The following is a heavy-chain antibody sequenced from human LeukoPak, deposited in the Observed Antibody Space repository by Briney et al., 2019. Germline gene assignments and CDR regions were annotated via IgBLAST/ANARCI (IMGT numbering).Heavy chain of an antibody. CDR3: ARLRSPGIA. J-gene: IGHJ5*02. D-gene: IGHD3-16*01. CDR1: GGSFSGDF. Sequence: SETLSLTCAVYGGSFSGDFWSWLRQPPGKGLEWIGEIRHNGRTNYNPSLKSRLTISVDTSKNLLSLKLSSVTAADTAVYYCARLRSPGIAWGQGTLVTVSS. V-gene: IGHV4-34*01. CDR2: IRHNGRT.